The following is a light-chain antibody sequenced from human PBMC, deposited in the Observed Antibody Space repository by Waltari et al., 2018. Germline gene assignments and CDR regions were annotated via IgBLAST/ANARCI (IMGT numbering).Light chain of an antibody. CDR2: SSN. J-gene: IGLJ3*02. CDR3: AVWDGSLNARV. CDR1: RSNLGRNS. V-gene: IGLV1-44*01. Sequence: QSVLTQAPSASGTPGQRVTVACSGSRSNLGRNSVNPYQQLPGTAPKLLIYSSNQRPSGVPDRFSGSKSGTSASLAISGLQSEDEADYFCAVWDGSLNARVFGGGTKLTVL.